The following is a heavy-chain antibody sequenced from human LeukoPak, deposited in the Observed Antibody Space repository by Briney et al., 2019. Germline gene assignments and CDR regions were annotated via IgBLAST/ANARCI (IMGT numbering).Heavy chain of an antibody. V-gene: IGHV3-64*01. J-gene: IGHJ5*02. CDR1: GFTFSSYA. CDR2: ISSNGGST. CDR3: ARAAMVTGPNWFDP. Sequence: PGGSLRLSCAASGFTFSSYAMHWVRQAQGNGLEYVSSISSNGGSTYYANSVKGRFTISRDNSKNTLYLQMGSLRAEDMAVYYCARAAMVTGPNWFDPWGQGTLVTVSS. D-gene: IGHD5-18*01.